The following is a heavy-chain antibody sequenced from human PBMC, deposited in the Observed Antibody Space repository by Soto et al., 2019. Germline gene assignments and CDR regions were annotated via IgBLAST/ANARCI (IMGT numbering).Heavy chain of an antibody. D-gene: IGHD4-17*01. CDR1: GFTFDDYG. CDR2: INWNGGST. J-gene: IGHJ5*02. Sequence: EVQLVESGGGVVRPGGSLRLSCAASGFTFDDYGMSWVRQAPGKGLEWVSGINWNGGSTGYADSVKGRFTISRDNAKNSLYLQMHSLRAEDTALYHCASVAFGYSDYLTAVSGSPRNWFDPWGQGTLVTVSS. CDR3: ASVAFGYSDYLTAVSGSPRNWFDP. V-gene: IGHV3-20*01.